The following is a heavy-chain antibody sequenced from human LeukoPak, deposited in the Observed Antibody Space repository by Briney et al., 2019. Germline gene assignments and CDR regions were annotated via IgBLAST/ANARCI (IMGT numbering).Heavy chain of an antibody. CDR2: INHSVST. CDR1: GGSFSGYY. J-gene: IGHJ5*02. V-gene: IGHV4-34*01. Sequence: SETLSLTCAVYGGSFSGYYWSWIRQPPGKGLECIGEINHSVSTNYNPSLKSRVTISVDTSKNQFCLKLSSVTAADTAVYYCARGSGPATADWFDPWGQGTLVTVSS. D-gene: IGHD3-10*01. CDR3: ARGSGPATADWFDP.